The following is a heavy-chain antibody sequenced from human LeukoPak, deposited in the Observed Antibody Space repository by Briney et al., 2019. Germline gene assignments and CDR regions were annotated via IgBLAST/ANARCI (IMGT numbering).Heavy chain of an antibody. Sequence: PGGSLRLFCAASGFTFSSYWMSWVRQAPGKGLEWVANIKQDGSEKYYVDSVKGRFTISRDNAKNSLYLQMNSLRAEDTAVYYCARESTYYYDSSGSFDYWGQGTLVTVS. CDR1: GFTFSSYW. D-gene: IGHD3-22*01. CDR2: IKQDGSEK. J-gene: IGHJ4*02. V-gene: IGHV3-7*01. CDR3: ARESTYYYDSSGSFDY.